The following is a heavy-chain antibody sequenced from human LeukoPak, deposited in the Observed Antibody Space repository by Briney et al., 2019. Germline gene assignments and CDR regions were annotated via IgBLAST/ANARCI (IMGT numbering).Heavy chain of an antibody. CDR2: IYYSGST. Sequence: SETLSLTCTVSAGSISSYYWSLIRQPPGKGLEWIGYIYYSGSTNYNPSLKSRVTISVDTSKNQFSLKLSSVTAADTAVYYCARSRPIYGSGSYGMDVWGQGTTVTVSS. CDR1: AGSISSYY. J-gene: IGHJ6*02. CDR3: ARSRPIYGSGSYGMDV. D-gene: IGHD3-10*01. V-gene: IGHV4-59*08.